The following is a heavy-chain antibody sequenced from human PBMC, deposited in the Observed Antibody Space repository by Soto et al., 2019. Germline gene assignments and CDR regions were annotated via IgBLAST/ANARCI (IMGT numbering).Heavy chain of an antibody. J-gene: IGHJ6*02. CDR1: EFTFSSYA. V-gene: IGHV3-23*01. CDR3: APMGV. CDR2: ISGSDDST. Sequence: PGGPLSHSWAASEFTFSSYAMSWVRQAPGKGLEWVSAISGSDDSTYYADSVKGRFTISRDNSKNTLYLQMSSLRADDTAVYYCAPMGVWGQGTKVTVSS.